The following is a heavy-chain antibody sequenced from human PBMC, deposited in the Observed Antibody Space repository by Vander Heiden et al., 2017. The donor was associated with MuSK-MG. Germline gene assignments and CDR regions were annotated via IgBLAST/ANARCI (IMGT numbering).Heavy chain of an antibody. Sequence: QVQLVESGGGVVQPGRSLRLPCAASGFTFSSYAMHWVRQAPGKGLEWVAVISYDGSNKYYADSVKGRFTISRDNSKNTLYLQMNSLRAEDTAVYYCARDRRSSSSRFTYFDYWGQGTLVTVSS. CDR3: ARDRRSSSSRFTYFDY. J-gene: IGHJ4*02. CDR2: ISYDGSNK. D-gene: IGHD6-6*01. V-gene: IGHV3-30-3*01. CDR1: GFTFSSYA.